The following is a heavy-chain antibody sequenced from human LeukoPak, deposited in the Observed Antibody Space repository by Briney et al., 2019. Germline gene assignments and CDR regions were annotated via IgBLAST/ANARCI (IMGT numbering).Heavy chain of an antibody. CDR2: MNPNSGNT. CDR1: GYTFTSYD. J-gene: IGHJ5*02. D-gene: IGHD1-26*01. CDR3: ARRGATRNWFDP. V-gene: IGHV1-8*02. Sequence: ASVKVSCRASGYTFTSYDINWVRQATGQGLEWMGWMNPNSGNTGYAQKFQGRVTMTRNTSISTAYMELSSLRSEDTAVYYCARRGATRNWFDPWGQGTLVTVSS.